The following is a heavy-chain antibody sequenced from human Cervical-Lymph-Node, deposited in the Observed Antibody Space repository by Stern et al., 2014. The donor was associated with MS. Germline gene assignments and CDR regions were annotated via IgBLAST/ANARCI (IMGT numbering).Heavy chain of an antibody. D-gene: IGHD4-23*01. CDR1: GFTFSSYS. Sequence: EVQLVEYGGGLVKPGGSLRLSCAASGFTFSSYSMNWVRQAPGKGLEWVASISRGGSYIYYADSLKGRFTISRDNAKNSLYLQMNSLRAEDTAVYYCARGRGGNYRYYFDYWGQGTLVTVSS. V-gene: IGHV3-21*01. CDR2: ISRGGSYI. CDR3: ARGRGGNYRYYFDY. J-gene: IGHJ4*02.